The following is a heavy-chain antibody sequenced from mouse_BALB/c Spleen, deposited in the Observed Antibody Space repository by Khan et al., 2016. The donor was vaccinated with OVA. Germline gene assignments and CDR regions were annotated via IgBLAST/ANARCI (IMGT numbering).Heavy chain of an antibody. CDR3: ANGNYGWFAY. J-gene: IGHJ3*01. Sequence: EVELVESGGGFVEPGGSLKLSCAASGFTFSSFVMSWVRQTPEKRLEWVATISSAATYTYYPASVKGRFTISRDNAKNTLYLQMNSLRSDDTAIYYCANGNYGWFAYWGQGTLVTVS. V-gene: IGHV5-9-1*01. D-gene: IGHD1-1*02. CDR1: GFTFSSFV. CDR2: ISSAATYT.